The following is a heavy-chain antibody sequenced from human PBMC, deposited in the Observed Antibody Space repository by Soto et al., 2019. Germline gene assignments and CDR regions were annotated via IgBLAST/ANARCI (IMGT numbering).Heavy chain of an antibody. CDR3: ASPKIDYYYAMDV. CDR2: IYYSGST. Sequence: SETLSLTCTVSGGSISSGDYYWSWIRQPPGKGLEWIGSIYYSGSTYYNPSLKSRVTISVDTPKNQISLKLSSVTAADTAVYHCASPKIDYYYAMDVWGQGTTVTVSS. V-gene: IGHV4-39*01. J-gene: IGHJ6*02. CDR1: GGSISSGDYY.